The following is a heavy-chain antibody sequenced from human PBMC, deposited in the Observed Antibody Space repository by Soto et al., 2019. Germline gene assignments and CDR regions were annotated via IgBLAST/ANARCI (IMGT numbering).Heavy chain of an antibody. Sequence: PGGSLRLSCAASGFTFSSYGMHWVRQAPGKGLEWVAVIWYDGSNKYYADSVKGRFTISRDNSKNTLYLQMNSLRAEDTAVYYCARGPLSIAAEYYFDYWGQGT. CDR1: GFTFSSYG. CDR3: ARGPLSIAAEYYFDY. D-gene: IGHD6-6*01. J-gene: IGHJ4*02. CDR2: IWYDGSNK. V-gene: IGHV3-33*01.